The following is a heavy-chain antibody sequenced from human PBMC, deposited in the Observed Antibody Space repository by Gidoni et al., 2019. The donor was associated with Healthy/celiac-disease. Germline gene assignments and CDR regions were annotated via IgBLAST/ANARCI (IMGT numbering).Heavy chain of an antibody. J-gene: IGHJ4*02. CDR3: ARAPIVYDFWSGYWSTLDY. Sequence: ISRDNSKNTLYLQMNSLRAEDTAVYYCARAPIVYDFWSGYWSTLDYWGQGTLVTVSS. V-gene: IGHV3-30*01. D-gene: IGHD3-3*01.